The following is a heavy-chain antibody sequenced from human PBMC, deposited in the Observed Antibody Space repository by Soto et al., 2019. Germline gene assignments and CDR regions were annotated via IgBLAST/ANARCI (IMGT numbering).Heavy chain of an antibody. D-gene: IGHD6-19*01. V-gene: IGHV3-48*02. CDR1: GFTFSSYS. J-gene: IGHJ4*02. CDR2: ISSSSTI. CDR3: ARDGSSGWETLFDY. Sequence: EVQLVESGGGLVQPGGSLRLSCAASGFTFSSYSMNWVRQAPGKGLEWVSYISSSSTIYYADSVKGRFTISRDNAKNSLYLQMNSLRDEDTAVYYCARDGSSGWETLFDYWGQGTLVTVSS.